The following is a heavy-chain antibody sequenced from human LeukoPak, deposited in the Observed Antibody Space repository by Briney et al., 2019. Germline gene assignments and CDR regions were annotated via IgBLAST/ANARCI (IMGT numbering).Heavy chain of an antibody. V-gene: IGHV4-39*07. D-gene: IGHD2-2*01. CDR1: GGSISSSSYY. CDR3: ARVYVVVPAAKSFDY. Sequence: SETLSLTCIVSGGSISSSSYYWGWIRQPPGKGLKWIGSIYYSGSTYYNPSLKSRVTISVDTSKNQFSLKLSSVTAADTAVYYCARVYVVVPAAKSFDYWGQGTLVTVSS. CDR2: IYYSGST. J-gene: IGHJ4*02.